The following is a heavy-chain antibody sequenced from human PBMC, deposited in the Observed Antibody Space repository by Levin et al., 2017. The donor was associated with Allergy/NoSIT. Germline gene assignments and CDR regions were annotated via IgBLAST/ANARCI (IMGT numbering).Heavy chain of an antibody. D-gene: IGHD1-20*01. CDR2: IGGSGDIT. Sequence: QPGGSLRLSCAASGFTFSSYAMSWVRQAPGKGLEWVSAIGGSGDITYYADSVKGRLTISRDNSKNTLYLQMNSLRAEDTAVYYCAKEAFNWNQAFDVWGQGTMVTVSS. V-gene: IGHV3-23*01. CDR1: GFTFSSYA. CDR3: AKEAFNWNQAFDV. J-gene: IGHJ3*01.